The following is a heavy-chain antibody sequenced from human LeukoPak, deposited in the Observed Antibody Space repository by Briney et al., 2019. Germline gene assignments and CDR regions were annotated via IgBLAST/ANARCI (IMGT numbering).Heavy chain of an antibody. CDR2: TYYSGST. D-gene: IGHD7-27*01. J-gene: IGHJ6*04. V-gene: IGHV4-59*01. Sequence: PETLSLTCTVSGGSISSYYWSWIRHPPGKGREWIGYTYYSGSTNYHPSLTSRVTISVDTSKNQFSLKLSSVTAADTAVYYCARVRTGVDYYYGMDVWGKGTTVTVSS. CDR3: ARVRTGVDYYYGMDV. CDR1: GGSISSYY.